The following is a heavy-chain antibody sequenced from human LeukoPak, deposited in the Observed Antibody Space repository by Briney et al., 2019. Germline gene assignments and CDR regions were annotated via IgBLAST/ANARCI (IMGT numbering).Heavy chain of an antibody. Sequence: ASVKVSCKASGYTFTSYDINWVRQATGQGPEWMGWMGPNSGNTGYARKFQGRVTMTRSTSMSTAYMELSSLRSEDTAVYYCARGPPNWGYDYWGQGTLVTVSS. CDR2: MGPNSGNT. V-gene: IGHV1-8*01. D-gene: IGHD7-27*01. J-gene: IGHJ4*02. CDR3: ARGPPNWGYDY. CDR1: GYTFTSYD.